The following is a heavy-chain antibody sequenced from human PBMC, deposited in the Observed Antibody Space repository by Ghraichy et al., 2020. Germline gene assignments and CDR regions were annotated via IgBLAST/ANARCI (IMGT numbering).Heavy chain of an antibody. CDR3: ARDRYYGSGSYFDS. J-gene: IGHJ4*02. CDR2: IFYSGNT. V-gene: IGHV4-59*01. CDR1: GDSITNYY. Sequence: ESLNISCTVSGDSITNYYWSWIRQPPGKGLEWIGCIFYSGNTNYNPSLKSRVTMSVDTSKNHFSLRLSSVAAAETAVYYCARDRYYGSGSYFDSWGQGTLVTVSS. D-gene: IGHD3-10*01.